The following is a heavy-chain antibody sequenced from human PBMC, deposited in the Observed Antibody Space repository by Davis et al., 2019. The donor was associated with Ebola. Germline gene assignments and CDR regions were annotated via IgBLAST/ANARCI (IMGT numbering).Heavy chain of an antibody. J-gene: IGHJ3*02. CDR1: GFSFEGYA. D-gene: IGHD5-12*01. CDR2: INWNGNFI. V-gene: IGHV3-9*01. Sequence: GGSLRLSCAASGFSFEGYAMYWVRQAPGSVLDLVSTINWNGNFIDYADSVKGRFSVSRDNGKNSLYLQMNSLRADDTALYYCAKAAFRGYEYGGDALDIWGRGTMVTVSS. CDR3: AKAAFRGYEYGGDALDI.